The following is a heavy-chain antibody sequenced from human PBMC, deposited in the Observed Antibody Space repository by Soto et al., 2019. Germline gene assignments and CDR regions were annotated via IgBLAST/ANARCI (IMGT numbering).Heavy chain of an antibody. V-gene: IGHV4-34*01. D-gene: IGHD2-8*01. J-gene: IGHJ6*02. CDR1: GGSFSGYY. Sequence: SETLSLTCAVYGGSFSGYYWTWIRQPPGKGLEWIGEINHRGNTNYNPSLKSRVTISVDTSKNQFSLKLTSVTAADTAVYYCARQEVPQWFTKGYYGMDVWDQGTTVTVSS. CDR2: INHRGNT. CDR3: ARQEVPQWFTKGYYGMDV.